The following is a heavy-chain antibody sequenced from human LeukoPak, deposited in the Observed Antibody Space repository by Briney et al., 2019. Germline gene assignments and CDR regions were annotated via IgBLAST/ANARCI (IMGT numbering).Heavy chain of an antibody. CDR1: GYTLTELS. Sequence: ASVKVSCKVSGYTLTELSMHWVRQAPGKGLEWMGGFDPEDDKTVYAQKFQDRVSMTEDISTDTAYMELSSLRSEDTAVYYCAIAPRAASVAVALPDYYYYGLDVWGQGTPVTVSS. CDR2: FDPEDDKT. CDR3: AIAPRAASVAVALPDYYYYGLDV. J-gene: IGHJ6*02. D-gene: IGHD6-19*01. V-gene: IGHV1-24*01.